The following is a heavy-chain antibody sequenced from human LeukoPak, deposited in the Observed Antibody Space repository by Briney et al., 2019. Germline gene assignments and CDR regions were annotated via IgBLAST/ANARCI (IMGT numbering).Heavy chain of an antibody. J-gene: IGHJ4*02. CDR3: ARDWAVNCYDSSGYQGYFDY. V-gene: IGHV3-21*01. CDR1: GFTFNTYS. Sequence: GGSLRLSCAASGFTFNTYSMNWVRQAPGKGLEWVSSISSGSTYIYYADSVKGRFTISRDNTKNSLYLQMNSLRAEDTAVYYCARDWAVNCYDSSGYQGYFDYWGQGTLVTVSS. CDR2: ISSGSTYI. D-gene: IGHD3-22*01.